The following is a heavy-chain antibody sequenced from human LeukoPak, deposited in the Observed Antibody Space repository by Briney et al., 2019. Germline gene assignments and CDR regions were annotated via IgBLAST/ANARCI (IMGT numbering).Heavy chain of an antibody. CDR1: GGSISSGGYY. V-gene: IGHV4-30-2*01. J-gene: IGHJ4*02. Sequence: SETLSLTCTVSGGSISSGGYYWSWIRQPPGKGLEWIGYIYHSGSTYYNPSLKSRVTISVDRSKNQFSLRLSSVTAADTAVYYCAARDFGYRYADGDYWGQGTLVTVSS. CDR3: AARDFGYRYADGDY. D-gene: IGHD5-18*01. CDR2: IYHSGST.